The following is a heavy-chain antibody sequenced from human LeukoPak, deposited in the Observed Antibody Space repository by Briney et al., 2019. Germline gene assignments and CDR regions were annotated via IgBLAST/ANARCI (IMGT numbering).Heavy chain of an antibody. Sequence: TPSETLSLTCTVSGGSISSYYWSWIRQPPGKGLEWIGYIYYTGSTNYNPSLKSRVTISGDTSKNQFSLKVNSVTAADTAVYYCTRDRYDILTGYYRGLDYWGQGTLVTVSS. D-gene: IGHD3-9*01. V-gene: IGHV4-59*01. J-gene: IGHJ4*02. CDR1: GGSISSYY. CDR3: TRDRYDILTGYYRGLDY. CDR2: IYYTGST.